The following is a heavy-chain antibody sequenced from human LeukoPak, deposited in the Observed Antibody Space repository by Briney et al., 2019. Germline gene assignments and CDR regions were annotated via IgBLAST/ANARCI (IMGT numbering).Heavy chain of an antibody. CDR1: GGTFRSYA. CDR2: IIAIFGSA. J-gene: IGHJ3*02. D-gene: IGHD4-17*01. Sequence: SVTVSCMASGGTFRSYAISWVRQAPGQGLEWMGGIIAIFGSANYVLKFEGRVTITADKTTSTAYMELSSLRSEDTAVYYCARKYGDSHDAFDIWGQGTMVTVSS. V-gene: IGHV1-69*06. CDR3: ARKYGDSHDAFDI.